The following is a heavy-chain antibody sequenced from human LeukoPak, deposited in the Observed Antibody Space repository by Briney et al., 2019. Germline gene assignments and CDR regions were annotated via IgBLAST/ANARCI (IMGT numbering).Heavy chain of an antibody. J-gene: IGHJ4*02. CDR3: ARDRSGYYDRNGHYYFDY. CDR1: GGSISSGEYY. D-gene: IGHD3-22*01. Sequence: SETLSLTCTVSGGSISSGEYYWSWIRQPPGKGLEWVGYIYYSGSTYYNPSLKSRVTISLETSKNQFSLKLSSVTAADTAVYYCARDRSGYYDRNGHYYFDYWGQGTLVTVSS. CDR2: IYYSGST. V-gene: IGHV4-30-4*08.